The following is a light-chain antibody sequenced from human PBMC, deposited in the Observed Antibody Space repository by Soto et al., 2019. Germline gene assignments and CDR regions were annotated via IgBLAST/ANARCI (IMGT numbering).Light chain of an antibody. Sequence: EIVMTQSPGTLSLSPGEGATLSCRASQSVSSKLAWYRQKPGQAPWLLIYGASTRATGIPARFSGSGSGTEFTLTISSLQSEDFAVYYCQQYSNWPRTFGQGTKVDIK. V-gene: IGKV3-15*01. CDR3: QQYSNWPRT. J-gene: IGKJ1*01. CDR2: GAS. CDR1: QSVSSK.